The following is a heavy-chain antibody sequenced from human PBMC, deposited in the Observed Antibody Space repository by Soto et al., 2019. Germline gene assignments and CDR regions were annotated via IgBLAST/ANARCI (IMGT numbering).Heavy chain of an antibody. V-gene: IGHV4-39*01. D-gene: IGHD3-22*01. CDR2: IYYSGST. CDR1: GGSISSSSYY. CDR3: ARLLTTYYYDSSGYYYFDY. J-gene: IGHJ4*02. Sequence: SETLSLTCTVSGGSISSSSYYWGWIRQPPGKGLEWIGSIYYSGSTYYNPSLKSRVTISVDTSKNLFSLKLSSVTAADTAVYYCARLLTTYYYDSSGYYYFDYWGQGTLVTVSS.